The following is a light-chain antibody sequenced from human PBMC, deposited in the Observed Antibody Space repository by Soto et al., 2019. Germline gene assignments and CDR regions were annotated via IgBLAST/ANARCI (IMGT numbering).Light chain of an antibody. CDR2: DAS. J-gene: IGKJ1*01. Sequence: GDRVTITCRASQSISSWLAWYQQKPGKATKLLXYDASSLESGVPSRFSGSGSGTEFTLTISSLQPDDFATYYCQQYNSYSTWAFGQGTKVDIK. CDR3: QQYNSYSTWA. CDR1: QSISSW. V-gene: IGKV1-5*01.